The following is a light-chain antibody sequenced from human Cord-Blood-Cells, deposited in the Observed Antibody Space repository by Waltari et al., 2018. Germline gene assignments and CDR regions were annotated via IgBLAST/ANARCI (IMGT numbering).Light chain of an antibody. Sequence: EIVLTQSLVTLSLSPGERDTLSCRASQSVSSYLAWYQQKPGQAPRLLIYDASNRATGIPARFSGSGSGTDFTLTISSLEPEDFAVYYCQQRSNWLTFGGGTKVEIK. V-gene: IGKV3-11*01. CDR3: QQRSNWLT. CDR2: DAS. CDR1: QSVSSY. J-gene: IGKJ4*01.